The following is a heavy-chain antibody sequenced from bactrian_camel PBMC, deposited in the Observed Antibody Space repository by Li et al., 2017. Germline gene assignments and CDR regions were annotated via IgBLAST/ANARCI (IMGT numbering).Heavy chain of an antibody. CDR3: AEDWAHVMVAGRTRGGITT. Sequence: VQLVESGGGLVQPGGSLRLSCEVSGVSFSAYGMTWVRQASGKGLEWVSTINSAGGSTYYADSVKGRFTISRDNAKNTVYLQMNSLKPEDTAMYYCAEDWAHVMVAGRTRGGITTGARGPRSPSP. J-gene: IGHJ4*01. D-gene: IGHD7*01. CDR1: GVSFSAYG. CDR2: INSAGGST. V-gene: IGHV3S40*01.